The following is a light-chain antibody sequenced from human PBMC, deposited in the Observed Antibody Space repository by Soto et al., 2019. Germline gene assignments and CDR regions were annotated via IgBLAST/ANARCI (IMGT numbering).Light chain of an antibody. J-gene: IGLJ2*01. V-gene: IGLV2-14*01. Sequence: QSVLTQPASVSGSPGQSITISCTGTSSDVGGYNYVSWYQQHPGKAPKLMIYEVSNRPSGVSNRFSGSKSGNTASLTISGLQAEDEAEYYCSSYTSYSTVVFGGGTKLTVL. CDR1: SSDVGGYNY. CDR2: EVS. CDR3: SSYTSYSTVV.